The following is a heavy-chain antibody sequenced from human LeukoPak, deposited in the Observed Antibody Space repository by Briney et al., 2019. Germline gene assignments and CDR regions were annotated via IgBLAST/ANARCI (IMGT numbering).Heavy chain of an antibody. CDR3: ARLGGDGSSSWYVHY. Sequence: PGESLKISCMGSGYSFTSYWIGWVRQMPGEGLEWMGIIYPGDSDTRYSPSFQGQVTISADKSISTAYLQWSSLKASDTAMYYCARLGGDGSSSWYVHYWGQGTLLTVSS. V-gene: IGHV5-51*01. CDR2: IYPGDSDT. CDR1: GYSFTSYW. J-gene: IGHJ4*02. D-gene: IGHD6-13*01.